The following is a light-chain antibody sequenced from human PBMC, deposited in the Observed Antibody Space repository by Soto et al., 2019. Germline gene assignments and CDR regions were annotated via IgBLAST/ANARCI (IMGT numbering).Light chain of an antibody. J-gene: IGKJ4*01. Sequence: DIQMTQSPSSLSASVGDRVTITCRASQSIRSDLNWYQQKPGKAPKLLIYAASSLQSGVPSRFSGSGSGRGFTLTISSLQLGDFATYYCQQSYSTPLTFGGGTKVEIK. CDR3: QQSYSTPLT. CDR2: AAS. V-gene: IGKV1-39*01. CDR1: QSIRSD.